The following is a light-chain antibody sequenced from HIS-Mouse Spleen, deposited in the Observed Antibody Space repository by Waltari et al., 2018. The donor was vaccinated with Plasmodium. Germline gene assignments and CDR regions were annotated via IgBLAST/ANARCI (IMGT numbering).Light chain of an antibody. CDR2: GKN. Sequence: SSELTQDPAVSVALGQTVRITCQGDSLRSYYASWYQQKPGQAPVLVIYGKNNRPSVIPDRCSGSSSGNTASLTITGAQAEDEADYYCNSRDSSGNHQVFGGGTKLTVL. CDR1: SLRSYY. CDR3: NSRDSSGNHQV. V-gene: IGLV3-19*01. J-gene: IGLJ3*02.